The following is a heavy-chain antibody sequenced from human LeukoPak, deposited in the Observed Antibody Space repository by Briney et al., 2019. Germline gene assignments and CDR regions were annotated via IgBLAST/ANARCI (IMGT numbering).Heavy chain of an antibody. V-gene: IGHV4-30-2*01. D-gene: IGHD4-11*01. CDR1: GGSISSGGYS. Sequence: SETLSLTRAVSGGSISSGGYSWSWIRQPPGKGLEWIGYIYHSGSTYYNPSLKSRVTISVDRSKNQFSLKLSSVTAADTAVYYCAGIPADTVTTSPGDYWGQGTLVTVSS. CDR2: IYHSGST. J-gene: IGHJ4*02. CDR3: AGIPADTVTTSPGDY.